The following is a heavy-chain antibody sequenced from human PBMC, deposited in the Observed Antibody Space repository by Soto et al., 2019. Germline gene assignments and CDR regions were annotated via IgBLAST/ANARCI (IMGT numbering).Heavy chain of an antibody. CDR3: ASLRTDNILTAYYYYYGMDV. D-gene: IGHD3-9*01. V-gene: IGHV1-69*13. J-gene: IGHJ6*02. CDR2: IIPIFGTA. Sequence: GAPVKVSCQASGGTLSKYAISWGRQAPGQRVEWLGGIIPIFGTANYAQKFQGRVTITADESTSTAYMELSSLRSEDTAVYYCASLRTDNILTAYYYYYGMDVWGQGTTVTVSS. CDR1: GGTLSKYA.